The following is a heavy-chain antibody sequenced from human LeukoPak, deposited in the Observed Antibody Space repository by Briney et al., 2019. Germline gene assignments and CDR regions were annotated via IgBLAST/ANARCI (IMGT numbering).Heavy chain of an antibody. CDR3: ARGGGQQLVPYYYYYMDV. CDR2: ISSSGSTI. V-gene: IGHV3-11*01. D-gene: IGHD6-13*01. CDR1: GFTFSDYY. Sequence: PGGSLRLSCAASGFTFSDYYMSWIRQAPGKGLEWVSYISSSGSTIYYADSVKGRFTITRDNAKNSLYLQMNSLRAEDTAVYYCARGGGQQLVPYYYYYMDVWGKGTTVTVSS. J-gene: IGHJ6*03.